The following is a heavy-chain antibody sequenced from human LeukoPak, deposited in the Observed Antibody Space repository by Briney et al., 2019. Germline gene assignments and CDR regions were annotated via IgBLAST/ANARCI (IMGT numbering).Heavy chain of an antibody. Sequence: SETLSLTCTVSGGSISSYYWSWIRQPPGKGLEWIGYIYYSGSTNYNPSLKSRVTISVDTSKNQFSLKLSSVTAADTAVYYCAREGPRPSYYYGMDVWGQGTTVTVS. CDR2: IYYSGST. J-gene: IGHJ6*02. V-gene: IGHV4-59*01. CDR1: GGSISSYY. CDR3: AREGPRPSYYYGMDV.